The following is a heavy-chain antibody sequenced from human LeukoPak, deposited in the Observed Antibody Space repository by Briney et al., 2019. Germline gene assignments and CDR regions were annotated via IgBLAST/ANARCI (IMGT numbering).Heavy chain of an antibody. D-gene: IGHD5-18*01. CDR1: GFPFNNYW. V-gene: IGHV3-21*01. J-gene: IGHJ4*02. CDR2: ISSSSSYI. CDR3: ARADWDTAMIDY. Sequence: GGSLRLSCVVSGFPFNNYWMSWVRQAPGKGLEWVSSISSSSSYIYYADSVKGRFTISRDNAKKSLYLQMNSLRAEDTAVYYCARADWDTAMIDYWGQGTVVTVSS.